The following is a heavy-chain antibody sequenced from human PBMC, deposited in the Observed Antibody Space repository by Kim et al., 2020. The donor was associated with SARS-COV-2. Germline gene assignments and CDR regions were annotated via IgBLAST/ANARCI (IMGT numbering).Heavy chain of an antibody. D-gene: IGHD3-10*01. J-gene: IGHJ3*02. V-gene: IGHV3-9*01. CDR1: GFTFGDYA. Sequence: GGSLRLSCAASGFTFGDYAMHWVRQAPGKGLEWVSGISWNSGSIGYADSVKGRFTISRDNAKNSLYLQMNSLRAEDTALYYCAKDTQDGYGSGILGFAFDIWGQGTMVTVSS. CDR2: ISWNSGSI. CDR3: AKDTQDGYGSGILGFAFDI.